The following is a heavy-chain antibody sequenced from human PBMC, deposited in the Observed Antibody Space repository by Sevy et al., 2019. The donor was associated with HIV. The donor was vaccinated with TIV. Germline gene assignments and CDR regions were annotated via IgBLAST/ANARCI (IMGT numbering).Heavy chain of an antibody. CDR2: INAASGVT. CDR1: GYTFSDYS. J-gene: IGHJ4*02. D-gene: IGHD5-12*01. CDR3: ARGGSDGNY. Sequence: ASVKVSCEASGYTFSDYSIYWIRQAPGQGFEWMGWINAASGVTNFAQKFQGRVTMTRDTSINTAYMEVYRLTSDDTAVYYCARGGSDGNYWGQGTLVTVSS. V-gene: IGHV1-2*02.